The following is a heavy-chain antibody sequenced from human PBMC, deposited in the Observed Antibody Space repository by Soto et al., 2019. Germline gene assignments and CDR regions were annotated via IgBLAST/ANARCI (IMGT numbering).Heavy chain of an antibody. Sequence: QVQLVESGGGVVQPGRSLRLSCAASGFTFSSYAMHWVRQAPGKGLEWVAVISYDGRNKYYADSVKGRFTISRDNSTNTLYLQMNRLRAEDTAVYYCASTMDVWGQGTTVTVSS. CDR3: ASTMDV. V-gene: IGHV3-30*04. CDR2: ISYDGRNK. CDR1: GFTFSSYA. J-gene: IGHJ6*02.